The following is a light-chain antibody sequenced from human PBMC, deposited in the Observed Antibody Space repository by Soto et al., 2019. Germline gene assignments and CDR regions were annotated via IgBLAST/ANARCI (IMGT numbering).Light chain of an antibody. J-gene: IGKJ2*01. CDR1: QSIRSW. V-gene: IGKV1-5*01. Sequence: DIQMTQSPSTLSASVGDRVTITCRASQSIRSWLAWYQQKPGKAPKLLIYGASNLESGVPSRFSGSGSGTEFTLTIRSLQPDEFASYYCQQYDSYSYTFGQGTKLEIK. CDR2: GAS. CDR3: QQYDSYSYT.